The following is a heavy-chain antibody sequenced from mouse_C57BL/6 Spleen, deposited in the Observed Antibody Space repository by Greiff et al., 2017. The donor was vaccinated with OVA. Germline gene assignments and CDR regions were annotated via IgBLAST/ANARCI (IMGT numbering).Heavy chain of an antibody. CDR1: GYTFTSYW. J-gene: IGHJ2*01. Sequence: QVQLKQPGAELVMPGASVKLSCKASGYTFTSYWMHWVKQRPGQGLEWIEEIDPSDSYTNYNQKVKGKSTLTVDKSSSTAYMQLSSLTSEDSAVYDCARGVLDWAFDYWGQGTTLTVSS. V-gene: IGHV1-69*01. CDR2: IDPSDSYT. D-gene: IGHD4-1*01. CDR3: ARGVLDWAFDY.